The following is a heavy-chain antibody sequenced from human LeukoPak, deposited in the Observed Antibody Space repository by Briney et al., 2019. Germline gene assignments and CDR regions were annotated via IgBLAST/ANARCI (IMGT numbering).Heavy chain of an antibody. J-gene: IGHJ4*02. CDR1: GYTFTGYY. CDR2: INPNSGGT. CDR3: ARRPVGRFLEWLLYY. V-gene: IGHV1-2*02. Sequence: ASVKVSCKASGYTFTGYYMHWVRQAPGQGLEWMGWINPNSGGTNYAQKFQGRVTMTRDTSTSTAYMELSRLRSDDTAVYYCARRPVGRFLEWLLYYWGQGTLVTVSS. D-gene: IGHD3-3*01.